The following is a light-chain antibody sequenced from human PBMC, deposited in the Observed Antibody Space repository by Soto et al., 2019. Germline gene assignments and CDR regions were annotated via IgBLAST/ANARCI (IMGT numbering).Light chain of an antibody. CDR1: TTDIGNYNY. CDR2: EVS. V-gene: IGLV2-14*01. J-gene: IGLJ2*01. CDR3: SSYTSSSTLIL. Sequence: QSALTQPASVSGSPGQSITNSCTGTTTDIGNYNYVSWYQQHPGKAPKLMIYEVSNRPSGVSNRFSGSKSVNTASLTISGLQAEDEADYYCSSYTSSSTLILFGGGTQLTVL.